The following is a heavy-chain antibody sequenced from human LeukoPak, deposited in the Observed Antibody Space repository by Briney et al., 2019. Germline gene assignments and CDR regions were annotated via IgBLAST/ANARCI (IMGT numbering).Heavy chain of an antibody. Sequence: SETLSLTRAVYGGSFSGYYWSWIRQPPGKGLEWIGEINHSGSTNYNPSLKSRVTISVDTSKNQFSLKLSSVTAADTAMYYCARVGGTYAFDIWGQGTMVTVSS. J-gene: IGHJ3*02. CDR2: INHSGST. CDR1: GGSFSGYY. D-gene: IGHD2-15*01. V-gene: IGHV4-34*01. CDR3: ARVGGTYAFDI.